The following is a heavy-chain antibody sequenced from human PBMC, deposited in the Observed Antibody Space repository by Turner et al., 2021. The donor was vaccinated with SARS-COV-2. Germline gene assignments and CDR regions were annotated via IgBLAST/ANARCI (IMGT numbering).Heavy chain of an antibody. V-gene: IGHV3-74*01. J-gene: IGHJ4*02. CDR3: VRSDVNAWYGLLDY. D-gene: IGHD3-16*01. Sequence: ELQLVESGGGLVQPEGSLSLLCAAPGFNFSKFFMHWVRQAPGKGLGCVSRISDDGSSPAYADSVKGRFTISRDNAKNTLYLQMNSLTAEDSAVYYCVRSDVNAWYGLLDYWGQGTLVTVSS. CDR1: GFNFSKFF. CDR2: ISDDGSSP.